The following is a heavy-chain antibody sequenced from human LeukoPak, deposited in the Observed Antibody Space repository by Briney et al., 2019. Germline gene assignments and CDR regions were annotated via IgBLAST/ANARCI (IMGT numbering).Heavy chain of an antibody. CDR1: GFTFSSYS. Sequence: AGGSLRLSCAASGFTFSSYSMNWVRQAPGKGLEWVSSISSSSSYIYYADSVKGRFTISRDNAKNSLYLQMNSLRAEDTAVYYSARELKYYDSSGYYPGPFDYWGQGTLVTVSS. J-gene: IGHJ4*02. CDR3: ARELKYYDSSGYYPGPFDY. D-gene: IGHD3-22*01. V-gene: IGHV3-21*01. CDR2: ISSSSSYI.